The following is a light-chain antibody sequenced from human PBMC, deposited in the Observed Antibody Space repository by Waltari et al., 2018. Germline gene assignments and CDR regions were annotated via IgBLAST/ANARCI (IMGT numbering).Light chain of an antibody. V-gene: IGLV2-23*01. J-gene: IGLJ3*02. CDR3: CSYGDSNWV. CDR1: SSDVGSFNL. Sequence: SALTQPASVSGSPGQSITISCTGNSSDVGSFNLFSWYNQHPGIAPKLMVYECSKRPSGASNRFSGSKTGNTASLTISVLQAEDEADYYCCSYGDSNWVFGGGTKVTVL. CDR2: ECS.